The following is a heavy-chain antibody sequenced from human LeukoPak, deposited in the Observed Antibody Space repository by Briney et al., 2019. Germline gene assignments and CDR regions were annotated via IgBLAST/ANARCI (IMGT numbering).Heavy chain of an antibody. V-gene: IGHV3-30-3*01. Sequence: PGGSLRLSCAASGFTFTSYSMNWVRQAPGKGLEWVAVISYDGSNKYYADSVKGRFTISRDNSKNTLYLQMNSLRAEDTAVYYCARALAVADDYWGQGTLVTVSS. J-gene: IGHJ4*02. CDR2: ISYDGSNK. D-gene: IGHD6-19*01. CDR1: GFTFTSYS. CDR3: ARALAVADDY.